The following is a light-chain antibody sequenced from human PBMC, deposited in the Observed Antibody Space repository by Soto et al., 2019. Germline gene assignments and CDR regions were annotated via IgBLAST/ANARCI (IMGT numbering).Light chain of an antibody. CDR1: QSVTNY. CDR2: DAS. V-gene: IGKV3-11*01. CDR3: LQHNSYPVT. Sequence: EIFLTQSPDTLSLSPGERATLSCRASQSVTNYIAWYQQRPGQAPRLLIYDASNRATGVPARFSGSGSGTEFTLTISSLQPEDFATYYCLQHNSYPVTFGQGTKVDIK. J-gene: IGKJ1*01.